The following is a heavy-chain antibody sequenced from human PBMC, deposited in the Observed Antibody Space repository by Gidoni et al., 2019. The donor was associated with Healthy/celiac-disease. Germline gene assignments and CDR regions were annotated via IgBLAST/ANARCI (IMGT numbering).Heavy chain of an antibody. Sequence: QVQLVQSGAEVKKPGASVKVSCKASGYTFTSYGISWVRQAPGQGLEWMGWISAYNGKTNYAKKLQGRVTMTTDTSTSTAYMELRSLRSDDTAVYYCARDSGYCSSTSCYFDDMDFDYWGQGTLVTVSS. J-gene: IGHJ4*02. CDR1: GYTFTSYG. D-gene: IGHD2-2*01. V-gene: IGHV1-18*01. CDR2: ISAYNGKT. CDR3: ARDSGYCSSTSCYFDDMDFDY.